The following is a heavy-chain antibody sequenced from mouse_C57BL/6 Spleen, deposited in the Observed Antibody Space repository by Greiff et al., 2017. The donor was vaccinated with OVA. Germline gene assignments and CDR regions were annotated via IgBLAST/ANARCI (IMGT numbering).Heavy chain of an antibody. CDR1: GFTFSDSG. CDR3: ARTGTTVVAPYFDY. D-gene: IGHD1-1*01. V-gene: IGHV5-17*01. Sequence: EVNLVESGGGLVKPGGSLKLSCAASGFTFSDSGMHWVRQAPEKGLEWVAYISSGSSTIYYADTVKGRFTISRDNAKNTLFLQMTSLRSEDTAMYDCARTGTTVVAPYFDYWGQGTTLTVSS. J-gene: IGHJ2*01. CDR2: ISSGSSTI.